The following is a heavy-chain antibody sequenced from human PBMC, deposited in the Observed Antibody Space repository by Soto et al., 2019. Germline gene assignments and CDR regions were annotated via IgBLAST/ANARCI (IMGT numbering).Heavy chain of an antibody. V-gene: IGHV3-11*01. J-gene: IGHJ3*02. CDR2: ISSSGSTI. D-gene: IGHD3-22*01. Sequence: GGSLRLSCAASGFTFSDYYMSWIRQAPGKGLEWVSYISSSGSTIYYADSVKGRFTISRDNAKNSLYLQMNSLGAEDTAVYYCARSGDYYDRSGYYPKTHDAFDIWGQGTMVTVSS. CDR1: GFTFSDYY. CDR3: ARSGDYYDRSGYYPKTHDAFDI.